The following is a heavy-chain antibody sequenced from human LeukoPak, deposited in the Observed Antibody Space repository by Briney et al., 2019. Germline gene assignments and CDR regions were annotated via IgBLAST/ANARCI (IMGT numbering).Heavy chain of an antibody. Sequence: ASVKVSCKASGYTFTSYDINWVRQATGQGLEWMGWMNPSSGNTGYAQKFQGRVTMTRNTSISTAYMELSGLRSEDTAVYYCARGNYYYDNDAFDIWGQGTMVTVSS. CDR2: MNPSSGNT. CDR1: GYTFTSYD. V-gene: IGHV1-8*01. J-gene: IGHJ3*02. CDR3: ARGNYYYDNDAFDI. D-gene: IGHD3-22*01.